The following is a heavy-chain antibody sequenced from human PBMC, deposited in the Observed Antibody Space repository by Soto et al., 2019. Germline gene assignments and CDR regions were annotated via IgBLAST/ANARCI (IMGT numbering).Heavy chain of an antibody. Sequence: PSETLSLTCTVSGGSISSGGYYWSWIRQHPGKGLEWVGYIYYSGSTYYNPSLKSRVTISVDTSKNQFSLKLSSVTAADTAVYYCARAVKQQLANANNNFDYWGQGTLVTVSS. CDR2: IYYSGST. D-gene: IGHD6-13*01. V-gene: IGHV4-31*03. CDR1: GGSISSGGYY. J-gene: IGHJ4*02. CDR3: ARAVKQQLANANNNFDY.